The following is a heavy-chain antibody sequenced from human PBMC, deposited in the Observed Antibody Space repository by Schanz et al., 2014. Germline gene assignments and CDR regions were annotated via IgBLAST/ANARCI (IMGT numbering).Heavy chain of an antibody. CDR3: ARGGGPEDVFDI. J-gene: IGHJ3*02. CDR2: IIPIHGIV. Sequence: QVQLVQSGAEVKKPGSPVKVSCKSSGGTFSSYAISWVRQAPGQGLEWMGRIIPIHGIVNYAQRFQDRVRITADKSTSTACMELSSLRSDDTAVYYCARGGGPEDVFDIWGQGTSLTVSA. CDR1: GGTFSSYA. D-gene: IGHD5-12*01. V-gene: IGHV1-69*04.